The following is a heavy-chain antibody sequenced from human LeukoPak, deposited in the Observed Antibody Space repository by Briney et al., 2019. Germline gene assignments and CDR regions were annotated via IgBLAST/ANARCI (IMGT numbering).Heavy chain of an antibody. CDR3: AKAIRTSCYGCNMDV. CDR2: INYSGGSI. Sequence: PGGSLRLSCAASGFTFSSYAMNWVRQAPGKGLEWVSTINYSGGSIHYADSVKGRFTISRDNSKNTVYLQMNSLRADDTAVYYCAKAIRTSCYGCNMDVWSKGTTVTVSS. J-gene: IGHJ6*03. CDR1: GFTFSSYA. V-gene: IGHV3-23*01. D-gene: IGHD2-2*01.